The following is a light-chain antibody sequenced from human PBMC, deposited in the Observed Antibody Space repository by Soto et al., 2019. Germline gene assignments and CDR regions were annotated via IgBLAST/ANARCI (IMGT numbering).Light chain of an antibody. V-gene: IGLV2-23*01. J-gene: IGLJ1*01. CDR1: SSDVGSYNL. Sequence: QSALTQPASVSGSPGQSITISGTGTSSDVGSYNLVSWYQQHPGKAPRLMIYAGSKRPSGVSNRFSGSKSGNTASLTISGLQAEDEADYYCCSYAGSTTPYVFGTGTMLTVL. CDR2: AGS. CDR3: CSYAGSTTPYV.